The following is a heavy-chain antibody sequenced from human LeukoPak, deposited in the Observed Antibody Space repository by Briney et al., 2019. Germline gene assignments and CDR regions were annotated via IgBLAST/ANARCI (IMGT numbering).Heavy chain of an antibody. CDR1: GFTFSSYA. Sequence: PGGSLRLSCAASGFTFSSYAMSWVRQAPGKGLEWVSAISGSGGSTYYADSVKGRFTISRDNSKNTLYLQMNSLRAEDTAVYYCAKVPRGYSYGTPSGYFDYWGQGTLVTVSS. CDR3: AKVPRGYSYGTPSGYFDY. D-gene: IGHD5-18*01. CDR2: ISGSGGST. J-gene: IGHJ4*02. V-gene: IGHV3-23*01.